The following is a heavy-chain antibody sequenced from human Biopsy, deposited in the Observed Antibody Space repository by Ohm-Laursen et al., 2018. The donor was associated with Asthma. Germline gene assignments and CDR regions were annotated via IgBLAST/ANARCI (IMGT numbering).Heavy chain of an antibody. CDR3: ARDLAGSCTSASCYGFDS. CDR2: INYSGNT. V-gene: IGHV4-31*11. J-gene: IGHJ5*01. CDR1: GGSINSGAFY. D-gene: IGHD2-2*01. Sequence: PSETLSLTCAVSGGSINSGAFYWGWVRQHPGKGPEWIGYINYSGNTYYNPSLKSRVIISVETSKNQFPLKLTSVTAADSALYYCARDLAGSCTSASCYGFDSWGQGAQVTVSS.